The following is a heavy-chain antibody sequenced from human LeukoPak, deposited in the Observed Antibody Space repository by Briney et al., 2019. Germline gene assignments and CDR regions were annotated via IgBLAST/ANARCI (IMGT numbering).Heavy chain of an antibody. CDR1: GFTFSSYW. CDR2: INHDGSEK. V-gene: IGHV3-7*01. D-gene: IGHD2-21*02. CDR3: ARDGDAVGGFDY. J-gene: IGHJ4*02. Sequence: PGGSLRLSCAASGFTFSSYWMTWVRQAPGKGLDWVANINHDGSEKYYVDSVKGRFTISRDNSKNTVYVQMNSLRAEDTAVYYCARDGDAVGGFDYWGQGTLVTVSS.